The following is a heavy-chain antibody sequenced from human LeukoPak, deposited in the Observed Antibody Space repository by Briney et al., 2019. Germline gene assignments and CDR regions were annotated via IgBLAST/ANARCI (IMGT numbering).Heavy chain of an antibody. D-gene: IGHD4-17*01. V-gene: IGHV3-7*03. J-gene: IGHJ4*02. CDR1: GSTFGNYY. Sequence: GGSLRLSCAASGSTFGNYYMSWVRQAPGKGLEWVANIKHDGNWKFYADSVKGRFTVSRDNAEKLVYLHMSSLRAEDTAMYYCARTTVTSNWGQGTLVTVSS. CDR3: ARTTVTSN. CDR2: IKHDGNWK.